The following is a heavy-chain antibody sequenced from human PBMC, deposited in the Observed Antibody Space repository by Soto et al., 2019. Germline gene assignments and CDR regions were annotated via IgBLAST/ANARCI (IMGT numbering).Heavy chain of an antibody. CDR2: MNPNSGNT. J-gene: IGHJ4*02. Sequence: ASVKVSCKASGYTFTSYDINWVRQATGQGLEWMGWMNPNSGNTGYAQKFQGRVTMTRNTSISTAYMELSSLRSEDTAVYYCAIVFISSGHYRIFAFWRQRSLVTGSS. CDR3: AIVFISSGHYRIFAF. V-gene: IGHV1-8*01. D-gene: IGHD3-22*01. CDR1: GYTFTSYD.